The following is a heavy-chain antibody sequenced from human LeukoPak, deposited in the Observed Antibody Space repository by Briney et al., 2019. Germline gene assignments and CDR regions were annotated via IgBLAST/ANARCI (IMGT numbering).Heavy chain of an antibody. J-gene: IGHJ5*02. CDR3: ARGRRHIVVVVAATHNWFDP. V-gene: IGHV4-34*01. CDR2: INHSGSI. Sequence: SETLSLTCAVYGGSFSGYYWSWIRRPPGKGLEWIGEINHSGSINYNPSLKSRVTISVDTSKNQFSLKLSSVTAADTAVYYCARGRRHIVVVVAATHNWFDPWGQGTLVTVSS. CDR1: GGSFSGYY. D-gene: IGHD2-15*01.